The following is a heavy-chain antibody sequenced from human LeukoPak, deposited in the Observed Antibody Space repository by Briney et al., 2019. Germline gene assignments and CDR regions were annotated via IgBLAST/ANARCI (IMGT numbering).Heavy chain of an antibody. D-gene: IGHD2-8*01. CDR2: IYPDDSDT. V-gene: IGHV5-51*01. CDR1: GYSFTSYW. Sequence: GESLKISCKGSGYSFTSYWTSWVRQMPGKGLEWMGIIYPDDSDTRYSPSFEGQVIISVDKSISTAYLQWSSLKASDTATYYCARHGHCTNGVCYSNYYYYMDVWGKGTTVTVSS. CDR3: ARHGHCTNGVCYSNYYYYMDV. J-gene: IGHJ6*03.